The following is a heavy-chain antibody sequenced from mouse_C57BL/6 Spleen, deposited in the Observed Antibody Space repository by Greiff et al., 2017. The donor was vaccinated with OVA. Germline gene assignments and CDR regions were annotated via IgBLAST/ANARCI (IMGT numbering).Heavy chain of an antibody. D-gene: IGHD2-1*01. CDR1: GFTFSDYG. CDR2: ISSVSSTI. CDR3: ARDGNYLGY. J-gene: IGHJ2*01. V-gene: IGHV5-17*01. Sequence: EVKLVESGGGLVKPGGSLKLSCAASGFTFSDYGMHWVRQAPEKGLEWVAYISSVSSTIYYADTVKGRFTISRDNAKNTLFLQMTSLRSEDTAMYYCARDGNYLGYWGQGTTLTVSS.